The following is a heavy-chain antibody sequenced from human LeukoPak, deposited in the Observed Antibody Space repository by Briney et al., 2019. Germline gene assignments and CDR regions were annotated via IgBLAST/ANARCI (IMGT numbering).Heavy chain of an antibody. CDR2: TYYRSKWYN. V-gene: IGHV6-1*01. CDR3: ARVPSYSYDSSGYYPQWYFDY. D-gene: IGHD3-22*01. CDR1: GDSVSSNSAA. Sequence: SQTLSLTCAISGDSVSSNSAAWNWLRQSPSSGLEWLGRTYYRSKWYNDYAVSVKSRITINPDTSKNLFSLQLNSVTPEDTAVYYCARVPSYSYDSSGYYPQWYFDYWGQGTLVTVSS. J-gene: IGHJ4*02.